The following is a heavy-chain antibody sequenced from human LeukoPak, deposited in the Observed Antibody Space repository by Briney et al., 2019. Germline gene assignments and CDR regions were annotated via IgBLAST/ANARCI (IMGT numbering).Heavy chain of an antibody. V-gene: IGHV4-34*01. CDR2: INHSGST. CDR3: QKKAYDILTGYYRDY. D-gene: IGHD3-9*01. Sequence: KPSETLSLTCAVYGGSFSGYYLSWIRQPPGKGLEWIGEINHSGSTNYNPSLKSRVTISVDTSKNQFSLKLSSVTAADTVVFYKQKKAYDILTGYYRDYWGQGTLVTVSS. J-gene: IGHJ4*02. CDR1: GGSFSGYY.